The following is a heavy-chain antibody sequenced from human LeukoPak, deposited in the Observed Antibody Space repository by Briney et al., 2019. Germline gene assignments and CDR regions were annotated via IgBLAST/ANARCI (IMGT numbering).Heavy chain of an antibody. CDR2: MNPNSGNT. J-gene: IGHJ6*03. CDR1: GYTFTSYD. Sequence: ASVKVSCKASGYTFTSYDINWVRQATGQGLEWMGWMNPNSGNTGYAQKFQGRVTITRNTSISTAYMELSSLRSEDTAVYYCARSDGYDFWSGYYYYYYMDVWGKGTTVTVSS. CDR3: ARSDGYDFWSGYYYYYYMDV. D-gene: IGHD3-3*01. V-gene: IGHV1-8*03.